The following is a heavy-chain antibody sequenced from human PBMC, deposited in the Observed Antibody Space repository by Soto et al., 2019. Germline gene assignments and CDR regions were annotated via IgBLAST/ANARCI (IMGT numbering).Heavy chain of an antibody. D-gene: IGHD6-13*01. CDR1: GYTFTSYD. CDR3: ARVPIIAAAGTSWFDP. CDR2: MNPNSGNT. V-gene: IGHV1-8*01. Sequence: ASVKVSCKASGYTFTSYDINWVRQATGQGLEWMGWMNPNSGNTGYAQKFQGRVTMTRNTSISTAYMELSSLRSEDTAVYYCARVPIIAAAGTSWFDPWGQGTLVTVSS. J-gene: IGHJ5*02.